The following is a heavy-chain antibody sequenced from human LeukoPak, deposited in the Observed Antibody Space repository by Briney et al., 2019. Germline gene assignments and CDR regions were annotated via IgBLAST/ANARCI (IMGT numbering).Heavy chain of an antibody. D-gene: IGHD1-26*01. CDR2: ISGSGGST. CDR1: GFTFSSYG. V-gene: IGHV3-23*01. CDR3: AKDRLGATLYFDD. Sequence: GGTLRLSCAASGFTFSSYGMSWVRQAPGKGLEWVSAISGSGGSTYYADSVKGRFTISRDNSKNTLYLQMNSLRAEDTAVYYCAKDRLGATLYFDDWGQGTLVTVSS. J-gene: IGHJ4*02.